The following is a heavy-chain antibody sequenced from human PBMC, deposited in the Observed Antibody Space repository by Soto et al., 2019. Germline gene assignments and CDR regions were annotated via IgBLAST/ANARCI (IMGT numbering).Heavy chain of an antibody. CDR3: ATKYYDFWSGYFDY. D-gene: IGHD3-3*01. Sequence: ASVKVSCKASGYTFTSYGISWVRQAPGQGLEWMGWISAYNGNTNYAQKLQGRVTMTTDTSTSTAYMELSSLRSEDTAVYYCATKYYDFWSGYFDYWGQGTLVTVSS. J-gene: IGHJ4*02. CDR2: ISAYNGNT. CDR1: GYTFTSYG. V-gene: IGHV1-18*01.